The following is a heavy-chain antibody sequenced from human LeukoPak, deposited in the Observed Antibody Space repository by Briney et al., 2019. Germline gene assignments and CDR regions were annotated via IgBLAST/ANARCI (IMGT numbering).Heavy chain of an antibody. CDR3: ARVWYSGSYPVDY. Sequence: GGSLRLSCAASGVTFSDYYMNWIRQAPGKGLEWASYISTSGSTIYYADSVKGRFTTSRDNAKNSLYLQMNSLRAEDTAVYYCARVWYSGSYPVDYWGQGTLVTVSS. J-gene: IGHJ4*02. CDR1: GVTFSDYY. V-gene: IGHV3-11*01. CDR2: ISTSGSTI. D-gene: IGHD1-26*01.